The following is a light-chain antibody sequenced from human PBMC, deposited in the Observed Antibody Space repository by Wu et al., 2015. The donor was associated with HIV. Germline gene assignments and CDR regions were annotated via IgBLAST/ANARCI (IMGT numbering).Light chain of an antibody. CDR1: QTVIGSF. J-gene: IGKJ1*01. CDR3: QQYDSSPFWA. V-gene: IGKV3-20*01. CDR2: GAS. Sequence: EIVLTQSPDILSSSPGERATISCRASQTVIGSFLAWYQVKLGQAPRLLIHGASTRATGVPDRFSGGGSETDFTLTISRLDPEDFAVYFCQQYDSSPFWAFGQGTKVEV.